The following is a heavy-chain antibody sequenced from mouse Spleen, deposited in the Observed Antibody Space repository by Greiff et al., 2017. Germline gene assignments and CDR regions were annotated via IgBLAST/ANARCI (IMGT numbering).Heavy chain of an antibody. V-gene: IGHV1-4*01. CDR2: INPSSGYT. J-gene: IGHJ4*01. D-gene: IGHD5-5*01. CDR1: GYTFTSYT. Sequence: VQGVESGAELARPGASVKMSCKASGYTFTSYTMHWVKQRPGQGLEWIGYINPSSGYTKYNQKFKDKATLTADKSSSTAYMQLSSLTSEDSAVYYCAREDYPYAMDYWGQGTSVTVSS. CDR3: AREDYPYAMDY.